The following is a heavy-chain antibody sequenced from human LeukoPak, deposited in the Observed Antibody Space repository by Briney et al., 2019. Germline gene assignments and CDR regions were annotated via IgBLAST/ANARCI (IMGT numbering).Heavy chain of an antibody. J-gene: IGHJ4*02. CDR3: AKDLRTGTTGGYFDY. D-gene: IGHD1-1*01. CDR1: GFTFSSYG. CDR2: ISYDGSNK. Sequence: GRSLRLSCAASGFTFSSYGMHWVRQAPGKGLEWVAVISYDGSNKYYADSVKGRFTISRDNSKNTLYLQMNSLRAEDTAVYYCAKDLRTGTTGGYFDYWGQGTLVTVSS. V-gene: IGHV3-30*18.